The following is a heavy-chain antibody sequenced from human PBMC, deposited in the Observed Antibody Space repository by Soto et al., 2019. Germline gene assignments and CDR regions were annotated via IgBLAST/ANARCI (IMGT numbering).Heavy chain of an antibody. CDR1: GGSISSYY. V-gene: IGHV4-59*01. CDR3: ARGATLYYDFWSGYPDPGDWFDP. Sequence: SETLSLTCTVSGGSISSYYWSWIRQPPGKGLEWIGYIYYSGSTNYNPSLKSRVTISVDTSKNQFSLKLSSVTAADTAVYYCARGATLYYDFWSGYPDPGDWFDPWGQGTLVTGSS. J-gene: IGHJ5*02. CDR2: IYYSGST. D-gene: IGHD3-3*01.